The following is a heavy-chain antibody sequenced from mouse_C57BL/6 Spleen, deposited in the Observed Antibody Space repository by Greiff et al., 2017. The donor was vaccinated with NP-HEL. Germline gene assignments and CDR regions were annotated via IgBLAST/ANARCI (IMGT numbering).Heavy chain of an antibody. D-gene: IGHD2-3*01. V-gene: IGHV1-82*01. J-gene: IGHJ1*03. CDR2: IYPGDGDT. CDR1: GYAFSSSW. CDR3: ARGDYDGYPYWYFDV. Sequence: QVQLQQSGPELVKPGASVKISCKASGYAFSSSWMNWVKQRPGKGLEWIGRIYPGDGDTNYNGKFKGKATLTADKSSSTAYMQLSSLTSEDSAVYFCARGDYDGYPYWYFDVWGTGTTVTVSS.